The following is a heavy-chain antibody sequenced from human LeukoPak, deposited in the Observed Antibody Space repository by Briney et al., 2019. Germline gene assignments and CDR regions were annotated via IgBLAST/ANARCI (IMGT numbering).Heavy chain of an antibody. Sequence: SETLSLTCTVSGYSISSGYYWGWIRQPPGKGLEWIGSIYHSGSTDYNPSLKSRVTISVDTSKNQFSLKLSSVTAADTAVYYCARSYGDFENWFDPWGQGTLVTVSS. CDR1: GYSISSGYY. J-gene: IGHJ5*02. CDR2: IYHSGST. D-gene: IGHD4-17*01. V-gene: IGHV4-38-2*02. CDR3: ARSYGDFENWFDP.